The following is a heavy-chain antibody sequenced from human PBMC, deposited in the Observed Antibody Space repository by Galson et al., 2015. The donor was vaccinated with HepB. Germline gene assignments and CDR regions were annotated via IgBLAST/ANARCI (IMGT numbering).Heavy chain of an antibody. V-gene: IGHV1-24*01. Sequence: SVKVSCKVSGHTLTELSIHWVRQAPGKGLEWMGGFDPEYDKTVYAQKFQGRVTMAEDTSTDTAYMEVRSLKSEDTAVYYCATRGYCSGGTCYIRGEGQYYGMDVWGQGTTVTVSS. CDR1: GHTLTELS. CDR2: FDPEYDKT. D-gene: IGHD2-15*01. CDR3: ATRGYCSGGTCYIRGEGQYYGMDV. J-gene: IGHJ6*02.